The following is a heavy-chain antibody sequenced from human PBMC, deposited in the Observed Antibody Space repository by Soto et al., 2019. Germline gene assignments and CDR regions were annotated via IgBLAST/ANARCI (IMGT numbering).Heavy chain of an antibody. CDR2: MYNSGST. CDR3: ARTPWDGYTGYYFDY. CDR1: GGSISSSNW. D-gene: IGHD5-18*01. J-gene: IGHJ4*02. Sequence: QVQLQESGPGLVKPSGTLSLTCAVSGGSISSSNWWSWVRQPPGKGLGWIGEMYNSGSTNYNPSLKSRATISVDKSKNQFSLKLSSVTAADTAVYSCARTPWDGYTGYYFDYWGQGTLVTVSS. V-gene: IGHV4-4*02.